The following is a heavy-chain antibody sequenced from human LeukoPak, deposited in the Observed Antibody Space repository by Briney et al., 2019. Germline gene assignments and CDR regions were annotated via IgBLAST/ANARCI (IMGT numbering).Heavy chain of an antibody. Sequence: GGSLRLSCAASGFTFSTYNMNWVRQAPGKGLEWVSSISSSSSYIYYADSVKGRFTISRDNAKNLLYLQMNSLRAEDTAVYYCARDFGNLMAGPQKTWGQGTLVTVSS. J-gene: IGHJ5*02. CDR2: ISSSSSYI. CDR3: ARDFGNLMAGPQKT. D-gene: IGHD5-24*01. V-gene: IGHV3-21*01. CDR1: GFTFSTYN.